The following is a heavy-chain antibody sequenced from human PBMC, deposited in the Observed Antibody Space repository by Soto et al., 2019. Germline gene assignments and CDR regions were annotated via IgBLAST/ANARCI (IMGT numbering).Heavy chain of an antibody. Sequence: ASVKVSCKASGYTFTGYYMHWVRQAPGQGLEWMGWINPNSGGTNYAQKFQGWVTMTRDTSISTAYMELSRLRSDDTAVYYCARDFGVALKGPFDYWGQGNLVTVSS. V-gene: IGHV1-2*04. J-gene: IGHJ4*02. CDR3: ARDFGVALKGPFDY. CDR2: INPNSGGT. D-gene: IGHD3-3*01. CDR1: GYTFTGYY.